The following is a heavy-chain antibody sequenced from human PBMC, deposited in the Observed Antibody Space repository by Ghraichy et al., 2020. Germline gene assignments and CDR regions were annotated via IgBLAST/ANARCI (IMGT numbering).Heavy chain of an antibody. D-gene: IGHD7-27*01. J-gene: IGHJ6*03. CDR2: INHSGST. Sequence: SQTLSLTCAVYGGSFSGYYWSWIRQPPGKGLEWIGEINHSGSTNYNPSLKSRVTISVDTSKNQFSLKLSSVTAADTAVYYCARGPDLTGDPLDYYYYYMDVWGKGTTVTVSS. CDR1: GGSFSGYY. V-gene: IGHV4-34*01. CDR3: ARGPDLTGDPLDYYYYYMDV.